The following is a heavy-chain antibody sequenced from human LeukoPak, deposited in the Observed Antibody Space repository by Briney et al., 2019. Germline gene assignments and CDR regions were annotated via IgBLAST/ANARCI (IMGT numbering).Heavy chain of an antibody. CDR2: ICANDGNT. J-gene: IGHJ4*02. D-gene: IGHD2-15*01. Sequence: GGSLRLSCAASGLTFRNYAMSWVRQAPGKGLEWVSVICANDGNTYYADAVKGRFTISRDNSKDTLYLQMDSLRAEDTAVYCCAKGSGSSCYSPCDYWGQGILVTVSS. V-gene: IGHV3-23*01. CDR3: AKGSGSSCYSPCDY. CDR1: GLTFRNYA.